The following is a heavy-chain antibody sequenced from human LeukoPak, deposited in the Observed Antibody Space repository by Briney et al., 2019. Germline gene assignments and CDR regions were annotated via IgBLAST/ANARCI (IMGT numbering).Heavy chain of an antibody. CDR2: ISFSGST. CDR3: ARMVGGGYYWGYFDF. J-gene: IGHJ4*02. CDR1: GGSFSAGSFSSYY. V-gene: IGHV4-61*05. D-gene: IGHD1-1*01. Sequence: SETLSLTCTVSGGSFSAGSFSSYYWNLIRQPPGKRLEWLASISFSGSTTYNPSLSSRGTISLDKSKNQFSLNLTSVTAADTAVYYCARMVGGGYYWGYFDFWGQGALVTVSS.